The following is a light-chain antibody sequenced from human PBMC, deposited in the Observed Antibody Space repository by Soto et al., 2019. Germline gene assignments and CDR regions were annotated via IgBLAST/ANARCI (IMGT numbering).Light chain of an antibody. CDR3: QQYGSSSWT. CDR2: SAS. Sequence: EIVMTQSPATLSVSPGERATLSCGASQSVSNNLAWYQQKSGQAPRLLIYSASTSATGIPVRFSGSGSGTDFTLTISRLEPEDFAVYYCQQYGSSSWTFGQGTKVDI. V-gene: IGKV3-15*01. CDR1: QSVSNN. J-gene: IGKJ1*01.